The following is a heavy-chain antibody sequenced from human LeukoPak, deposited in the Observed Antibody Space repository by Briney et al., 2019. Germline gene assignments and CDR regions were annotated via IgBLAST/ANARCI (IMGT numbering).Heavy chain of an antibody. V-gene: IGHV4-59*01. CDR3: ARDASSSGWHDY. CDR1: GGSISSYY. CDR2: IYYSGST. D-gene: IGHD3-22*01. Sequence: SETLSLTCTVSGGSISSYYWSWIRQPPGKGLEWIGYIYYSGSTNYNPSLKSRVTISVDTSKNQFSLKLSSVTAADTAVYYCARDASSSGWHDYWGQGTLVTVSS. J-gene: IGHJ4*02.